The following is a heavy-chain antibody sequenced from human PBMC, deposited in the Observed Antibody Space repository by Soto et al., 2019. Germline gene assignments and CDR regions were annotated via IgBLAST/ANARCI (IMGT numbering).Heavy chain of an antibody. V-gene: IGHV4-39*01. CDR2: IYYSGST. J-gene: IGHJ6*02. Sequence: QLQLQESGPGLVKPSETLSLTCTVSGGSISSSSYYWGWIRQPPGKGLEWLGSIYYSGSTYYNPSLKSRVTISVDTSKNQFSLKLSSVTAADTAVYYCASGYDILTGYPRGDYYGMDVWGQGTTVTVSS. CDR1: GGSISSSSYY. D-gene: IGHD3-9*01. CDR3: ASGYDILTGYPRGDYYGMDV.